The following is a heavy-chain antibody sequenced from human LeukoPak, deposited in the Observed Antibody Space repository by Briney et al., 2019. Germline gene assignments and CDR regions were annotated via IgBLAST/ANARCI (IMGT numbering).Heavy chain of an antibody. D-gene: IGHD1-26*01. CDR2: IYYSGST. CDR3: AIRIVGATTDFDY. Sequence: MPSETLSLTCTVSGGSISSYYWSWIRQPPGKGLEWIGYIYYSGSTNYNPSLKSRVTISVDTSKNQFSLKLSSVTAADTAVYYCAIRIVGATTDFDYWGQGTLVTVSS. V-gene: IGHV4-59*08. J-gene: IGHJ4*02. CDR1: GGSISSYY.